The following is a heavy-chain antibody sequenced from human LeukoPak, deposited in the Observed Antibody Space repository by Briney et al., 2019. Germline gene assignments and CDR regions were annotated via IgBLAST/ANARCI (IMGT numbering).Heavy chain of an antibody. D-gene: IGHD2-15*01. CDR3: ARWGCSGGSCHDV. CDR1: GYTFTCYY. CDR2: INPNSGGT. Sequence: ASVKVSFKASGYTFTCYYMHWVRQAPGQGLEWMGLINPNSGGTNYVQKFQGRVTMTRDTSISTAYMELSRLRSDDTAVYYCARWGCSGGSCHDVWGQGTTGTVSS. V-gene: IGHV1-2*02. J-gene: IGHJ6*02.